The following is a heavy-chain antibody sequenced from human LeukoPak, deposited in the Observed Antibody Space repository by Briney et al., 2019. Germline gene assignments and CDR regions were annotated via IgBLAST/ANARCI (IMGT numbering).Heavy chain of an antibody. D-gene: IGHD6-19*01. CDR2: IKQDGSEK. CDR1: GFTFSSYW. CDR3: ARDFSSSGWYTYYYYYGMDV. V-gene: IGHV3-7*01. Sequence: GGSLRLSCAASGFTFSSYWMSWVRQAPGKGLEWVANIKQDGSEKYYVDSVKGRFTISRDNAKNSLYLQKNSLRAEDTAVYYCARDFSSSGWYTYYYYYGMDVWGQGTTVTVSS. J-gene: IGHJ6*02.